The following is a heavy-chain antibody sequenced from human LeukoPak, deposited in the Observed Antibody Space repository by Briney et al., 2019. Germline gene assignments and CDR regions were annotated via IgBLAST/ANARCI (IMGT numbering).Heavy chain of an antibody. CDR1: GFTFSSYA. D-gene: IGHD1-7*01. CDR2: ISGSGGST. CDR3: ASSPWNYALTEVDY. V-gene: IGHV3-23*01. Sequence: GGSLRLSCAASGFTFSSYAMSWVRQAPGKGLEWVSAISGSGGSTYYADSVKGRFTISRDNSKNTLYLQMNSLRAEDTAVYYCASSPWNYALTEVDYWGQGTLVTVSS. J-gene: IGHJ4*02.